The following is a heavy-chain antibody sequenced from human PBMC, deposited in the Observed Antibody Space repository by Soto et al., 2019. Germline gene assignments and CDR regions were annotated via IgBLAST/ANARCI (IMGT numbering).Heavy chain of an antibody. V-gene: IGHV1-69*01. CDR3: ARSFRTQYFHAMDV. Sequence: QVQLVQSGAEVKKPGSSVKVSCKASGGTFSSYAFSWVRQAPGQGLEWMGGIMPMYGIGNYAEKFQGRVTITADESTSTAYMEMSSLRSEDTAIYHCARSFRTQYFHAMDVWGQGTTVTVS. J-gene: IGHJ6*02. CDR2: IMPMYGIG. CDR1: GGTFSSYA.